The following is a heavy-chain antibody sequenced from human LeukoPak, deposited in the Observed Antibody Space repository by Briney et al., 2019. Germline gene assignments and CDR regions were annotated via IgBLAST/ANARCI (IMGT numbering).Heavy chain of an antibody. Sequence: GASVKVSCKASGYTFTGYYMHWVRQAPGQGLEWMGWINPNSGGTNYAQKFQGRVTMTRDTSISTAYMELSRLRSDDTAVYYGARDSRPRRTYYYYMDVWGKGTTVTVSS. J-gene: IGHJ6*03. CDR2: INPNSGGT. CDR3: ARDSRPRRTYYYYMDV. CDR1: GYTFTGYY. V-gene: IGHV1-2*02.